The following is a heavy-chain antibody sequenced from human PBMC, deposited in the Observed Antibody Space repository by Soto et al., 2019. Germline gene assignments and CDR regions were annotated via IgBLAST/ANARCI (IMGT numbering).Heavy chain of an antibody. CDR3: ARTPRIAAAGTAIDY. J-gene: IGHJ4*02. CDR2: IIPIFGTA. D-gene: IGHD6-13*01. V-gene: IGHV1-69*13. CDR1: GGTFSSYA. Sequence: GASVKVSCKASGGTFSSYAISWVRQAPGQGLEWMGGIIPIFGTANYAQKFQGRVTITADESTSTAYMELSSLRSEDTAVYYCARTPRIAAAGTAIDYWGQGTLVTVSS.